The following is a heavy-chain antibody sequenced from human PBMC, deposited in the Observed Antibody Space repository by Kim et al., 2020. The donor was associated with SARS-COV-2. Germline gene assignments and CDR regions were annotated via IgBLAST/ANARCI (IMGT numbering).Heavy chain of an antibody. CDR3: ARDQKAEEQLGVSEY. D-gene: IGHD6-6*01. Sequence: DSGKGRFTISRDNAKNSLYLQMNSLRAEDTAVDYCARDQKAEEQLGVSEYWDQGSLVTVSS. V-gene: IGHV3-7*01. J-gene: IGHJ4*02.